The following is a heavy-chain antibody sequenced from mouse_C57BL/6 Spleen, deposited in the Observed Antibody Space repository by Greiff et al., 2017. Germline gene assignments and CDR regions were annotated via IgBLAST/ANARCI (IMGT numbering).Heavy chain of an antibody. J-gene: IGHJ1*03. Sequence: VKLQQSGAELVRPGTSVKVSCKASGYAFTNYLIEWVKQRPGQGLEWIGVINPGSGGTNYNEKFKGKATLTADKSSSTAYMQLSSLTSEDSAVYFGARGTYGHWYFDVWGTGTTVTVSS. CDR2: INPGSGGT. V-gene: IGHV1-54*01. CDR3: ARGTYGHWYFDV. D-gene: IGHD1-1*02. CDR1: GYAFTNYL.